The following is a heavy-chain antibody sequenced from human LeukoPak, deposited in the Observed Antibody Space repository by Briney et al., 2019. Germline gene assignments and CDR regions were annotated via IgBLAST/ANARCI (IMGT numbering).Heavy chain of an antibody. J-gene: IGHJ4*02. CDR1: GYTLTELS. CDR3: ATAFQVAATYDY. Sequence: ASVKVSCKVSGYTLTELSMHWVRQAPGKGLEWMGGFDPEDGETIYAQKFQVRVTMTEDTSTDTAYMELSSLRSEDTAVYYCATAFQVAATYDYWGQGTLVTVSS. CDR2: FDPEDGET. V-gene: IGHV1-24*01. D-gene: IGHD2-15*01.